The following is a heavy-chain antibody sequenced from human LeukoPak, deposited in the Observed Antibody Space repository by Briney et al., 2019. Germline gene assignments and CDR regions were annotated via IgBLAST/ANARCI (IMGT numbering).Heavy chain of an antibody. V-gene: IGHV4-31*03. CDR2: IYYSGST. D-gene: IGHD3-3*01. CDR3: ARGYYDFWSGYYRHYAAFDP. Sequence: PSETLSLTCTVSGGSISSGGYYWSWIRQHPGKGLEWIGYIYYSGSTNYNPSLKSRVTISVDTSKNQFSLKLSSVTAADTAVYYCARGYYDFWSGYYRHYAAFDPWGQGTLVTVSS. J-gene: IGHJ5*02. CDR1: GGSISSGGYY.